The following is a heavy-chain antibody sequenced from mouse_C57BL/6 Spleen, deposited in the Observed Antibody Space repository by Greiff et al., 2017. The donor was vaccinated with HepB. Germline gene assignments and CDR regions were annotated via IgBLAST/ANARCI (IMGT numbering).Heavy chain of an antibody. V-gene: IGHV1-7*01. Sequence: QVQLKESGAELAKPGASVKLSCKASGYTFTSYWMHWVKQRPGQGLEWIGYINPSSGYTKYNQKFKDKATLTADKSSSTAYMQLSSLTYEDSAVYYCASHYYGSSYGGYYAMDYWGQGTSVTVSS. J-gene: IGHJ4*01. D-gene: IGHD1-1*01. CDR1: GYTFTSYW. CDR3: ASHYYGSSYGGYYAMDY. CDR2: INPSSGYT.